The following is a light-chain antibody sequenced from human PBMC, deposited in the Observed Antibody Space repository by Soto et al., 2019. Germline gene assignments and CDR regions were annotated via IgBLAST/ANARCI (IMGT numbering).Light chain of an antibody. CDR2: DVS. V-gene: IGLV2-14*01. J-gene: IGLJ1*01. Sequence: QSVLTQPASVSGSPGRWITFPGTGTSRNVGGYNYVSWYQQHPGKAPKFIIYDVSNRPSGVSNRFSGSKSGNTASLTISGLQAEDEADYYCSSYTTSNTRQIVFGTGTKVTVL. CDR3: SSYTTSNTRQIV. CDR1: SRNVGGYNY.